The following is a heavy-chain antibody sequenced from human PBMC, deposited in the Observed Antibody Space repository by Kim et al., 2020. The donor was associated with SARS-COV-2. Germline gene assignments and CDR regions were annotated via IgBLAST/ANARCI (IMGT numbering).Heavy chain of an antibody. CDR2: ISGSGGST. CDR3: AKVEGAYGYYGNSGYHDY. J-gene: IGHJ4*02. D-gene: IGHD3-22*01. CDR1: GFTFSSYA. Sequence: GGSLRLSCTASGFTFSSYAMSWVRQAPGKGLEWVSAISGSGGSTYYADSVKGRFTISRDNSKNTLYLQMNSLRAEDTAVYYCAKVEGAYGYYGNSGYHDYWGQGTLVTVSS. V-gene: IGHV3-23*01.